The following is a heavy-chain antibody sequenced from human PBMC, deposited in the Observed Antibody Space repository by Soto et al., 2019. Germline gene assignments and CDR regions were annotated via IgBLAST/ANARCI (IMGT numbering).Heavy chain of an antibody. D-gene: IGHD3-10*01. J-gene: IGHJ5*02. CDR1: GGSFSGYY. Sequence: PSETLSLTCAVYGGSFSGYYWSWIRQPSGKGLEWIGEINHSGSTNYNPSLKSRVTISVDTSKNQFSLKLSSVTAADTAVYYCARVKYYYGSGRPLNWFDPWGQGTPVTVSS. V-gene: IGHV4-34*01. CDR3: ARVKYYYGSGRPLNWFDP. CDR2: INHSGST.